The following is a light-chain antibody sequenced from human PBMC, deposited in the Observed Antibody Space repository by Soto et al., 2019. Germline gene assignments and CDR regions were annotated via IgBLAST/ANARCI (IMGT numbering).Light chain of an antibody. V-gene: IGKV3-20*01. CDR2: GAS. J-gene: IGKJ4*01. CDR3: HQYASSPPT. CDR1: QSVSQNF. Sequence: EIVLTQSPGTLSLSPGERATLSCRASQSVSQNFLAWYQQKPGQAPRLLINGASSRATGIPDRFSGSGSGTDFSLTIDSLEPEDFAVYFCHQYASSPPTFGGGTKVAIK.